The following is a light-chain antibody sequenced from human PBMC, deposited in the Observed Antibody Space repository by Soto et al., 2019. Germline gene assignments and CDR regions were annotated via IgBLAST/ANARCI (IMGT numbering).Light chain of an antibody. CDR2: DAS. CDR3: QQYTIYPWT. J-gene: IGKJ1*01. Sequence: DIQMTQSPSTLSASVGDGVTITCRASQSISNRLAWYQQRPGKAPKYLIYDASTLDSGAPSRFSGSGSGTEFTLSISSLQPDDFATYYCQQYTIYPWTFGQGTKVEIK. CDR1: QSISNR. V-gene: IGKV1-5*01.